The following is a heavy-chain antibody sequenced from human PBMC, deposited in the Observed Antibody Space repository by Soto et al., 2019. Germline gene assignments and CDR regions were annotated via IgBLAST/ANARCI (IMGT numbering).Heavy chain of an antibody. J-gene: IGHJ6*02. Sequence: GGSLRLSCAASGFTFSSYWMSWVRQAPGKGLVWVANIKGDGSGRHYVDSVKGRFIISRDNAKNSLFLQMNSLRVEDTAVYYCARDGCTSATCDVYGMDVWGQGTTVTVSS. V-gene: IGHV3-7*03. D-gene: IGHD2-2*01. CDR3: ARDGCTSATCDVYGMDV. CDR1: GFTFSSYW. CDR2: IKGDGSGR.